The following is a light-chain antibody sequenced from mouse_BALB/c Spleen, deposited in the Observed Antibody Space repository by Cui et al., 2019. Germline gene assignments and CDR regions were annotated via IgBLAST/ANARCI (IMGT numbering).Light chain of an antibody. J-gene: IGKJ1*01. V-gene: IGKV12-46*01. CDR1: ENIYSN. CDR3: QHYWGTTWT. Sequence: DIQTTQSPASLSVSVGDTVTITCRGSENIYSNLTWYQQKQGKSPQLLVYAATNLADGVPSSFSGSGSGTKYSIKINSVQSEEFWSYYCQHYWGTTWTFGGGTKLEIK. CDR2: AAT.